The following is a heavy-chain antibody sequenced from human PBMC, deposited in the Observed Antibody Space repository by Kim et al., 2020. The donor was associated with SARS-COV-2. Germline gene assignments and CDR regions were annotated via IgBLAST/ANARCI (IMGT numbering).Heavy chain of an antibody. D-gene: IGHD3-3*01. CDR3: ARQHYDFWSGYDYYGMDV. J-gene: IGHJ6*02. CDR1: GYSFTSYW. Sequence: GESLKISCKGSGYSFTSYWIGWVRQMPGKGLEWMGIIYPGDSDTRYSPSFQGQVTISADKSISTAYLQWSSLKASDTAMYYCARQHYDFWSGYDYYGMDVWGQGTTVTVSS. CDR2: IYPGDSDT. V-gene: IGHV5-51*01.